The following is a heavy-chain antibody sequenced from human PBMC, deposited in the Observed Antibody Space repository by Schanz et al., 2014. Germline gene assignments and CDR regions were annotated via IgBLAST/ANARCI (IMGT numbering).Heavy chain of an antibody. J-gene: IGHJ3*02. CDR3: AKRCSSTSCSHGAFDI. CDR2: IYSDGRT. D-gene: IGHD2-2*01. CDR1: GFTFFTYN. Sequence: EVYLVESGGGLVQPGGSLRLSCAASGFTFFTYNMNWVRQAPGRGLEWVSVIYSDGRTYYGDSVKGRFTISRDNSKNTLYLQMNSLRDEDTAMYYCAKRCSSTSCSHGAFDIWGQGTMVTVSS. V-gene: IGHV3-66*01.